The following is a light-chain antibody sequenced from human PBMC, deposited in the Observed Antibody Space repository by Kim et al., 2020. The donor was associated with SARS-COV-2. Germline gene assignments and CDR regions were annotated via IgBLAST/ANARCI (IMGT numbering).Light chain of an antibody. CDR3: SSYTTSSTLAV. CDR2: DVT. V-gene: IGLV2-14*03. Sequence: QSITISCTGTSSNIGGYNYVSWYQQHPGKAPKLIIYDVTNRPSGVSDRFAGSKSGNTASLTISGLQAEDAADYYCSSYTTSSTLAVFGGGTKLTVL. J-gene: IGLJ7*01. CDR1: SSNIGGYNY.